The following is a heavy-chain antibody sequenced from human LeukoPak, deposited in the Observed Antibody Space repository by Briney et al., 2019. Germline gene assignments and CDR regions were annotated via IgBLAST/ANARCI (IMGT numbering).Heavy chain of an antibody. CDR2: ISPGDSDT. Sequence: GEALKISCKGSGYSFPSYWIGWVRQLPGQGLGWVGIISPGDSDTRYSTSFQGQVTISADKSIGTAYLQWSSLKASDTAMYDCARDRGGAYDFWSGYYAGYFDYWGQGTLVTVSS. D-gene: IGHD3-3*01. CDR1: GYSFPSYW. CDR3: ARDRGGAYDFWSGYYAGYFDY. J-gene: IGHJ4*02. V-gene: IGHV5-51*01.